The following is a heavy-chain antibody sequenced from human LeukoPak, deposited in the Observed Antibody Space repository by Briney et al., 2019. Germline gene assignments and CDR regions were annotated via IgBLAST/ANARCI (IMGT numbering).Heavy chain of an antibody. D-gene: IGHD2-15*01. V-gene: IGHV3-7*04. CDR2: IKQDGSDR. CDR1: GFTFSSYW. Sequence: GGSLRLSCAASGFTFSSYWMSWVRQAPGKGLEWVANIKQDGSDRYYVDSVKGRFTISRDNAKNSLYLRMNSLRAVDTAVYYCARGPSGGNGFSYWGLGTLVTVSS. CDR3: ARGPSGGNGFSY. J-gene: IGHJ4*02.